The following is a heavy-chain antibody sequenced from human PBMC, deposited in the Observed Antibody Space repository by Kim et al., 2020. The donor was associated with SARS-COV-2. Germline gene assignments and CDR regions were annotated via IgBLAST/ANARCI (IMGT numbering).Heavy chain of an antibody. D-gene: IGHD3-3*01. V-gene: IGHV3-23*01. Sequence: GGSLRLSCAASGFTFSSYVMSWVRQAPGKGLEWVSAISGSGGSTYYADSVKGRFTISRDNSKNTLYLQMNSLRAEDTAVYYCAKDPYYDFWSGYYLDYWGQGTLVTVSS. CDR2: ISGSGGST. CDR3: AKDPYYDFWSGYYLDY. CDR1: GFTFSSYV. J-gene: IGHJ4*02.